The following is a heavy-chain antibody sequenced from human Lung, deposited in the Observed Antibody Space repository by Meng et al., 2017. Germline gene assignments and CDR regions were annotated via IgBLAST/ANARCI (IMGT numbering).Heavy chain of an antibody. CDR3: ARETLRELGLFHY. Sequence: QLQLQESGHRLFQPSGTLSLACAVAGDSITRTQWWSWLRQTPGKGLEWIGEISHSGSTVYRPSLQGRVSISLDKSNNEFSLKLTSVTAADTAVYYCARETLRELGLFHYWGQGILVTVSS. J-gene: IGHJ4*02. CDR1: GDSITRTQW. V-gene: IGHV4-4*02. D-gene: IGHD1-7*01. CDR2: ISHSGST.